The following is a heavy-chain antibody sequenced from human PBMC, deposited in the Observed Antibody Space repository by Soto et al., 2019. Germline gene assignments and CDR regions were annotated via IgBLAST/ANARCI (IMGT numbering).Heavy chain of an antibody. V-gene: IGHV1-18*04. CDR2: ISAYNGNT. Sequence: ASVKVSCKASGYTFTSYGISWVRQAPGQGLEWMGWISAYNGNTNYAQKLQGRVTMTTDTSTSTACMELRSLRSDDTAVYYCARDPNSGYDRGYYFDYWGQGTLVTVSS. CDR3: ARDPNSGYDRGYYFDY. CDR1: GYTFTSYG. D-gene: IGHD5-12*01. J-gene: IGHJ4*02.